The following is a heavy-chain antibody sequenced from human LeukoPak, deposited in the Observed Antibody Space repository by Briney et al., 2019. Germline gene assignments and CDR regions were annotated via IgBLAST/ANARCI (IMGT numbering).Heavy chain of an antibody. CDR3: AKDYCSSTSCYGGHFDY. V-gene: IGHV3-9*01. D-gene: IGHD2-2*01. J-gene: IGHJ4*02. Sequence: PGRSLRLSCAASGFTFDDYAMHWVRQAPGKGLEWVSGISWNSGSKGYADSVKGRFTISRDNAKNSLYLQMNSLRAEDTALYYCAKDYCSSTSCYGGHFDYWGQGTLVTVSS. CDR2: ISWNSGSK. CDR1: GFTFDDYA.